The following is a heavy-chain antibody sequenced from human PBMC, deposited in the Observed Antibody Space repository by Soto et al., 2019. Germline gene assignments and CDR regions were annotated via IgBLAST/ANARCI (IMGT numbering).Heavy chain of an antibody. CDR3: ARDSSGYDYGYFDY. CDR1: GGSISSGGYS. D-gene: IGHD5-12*01. J-gene: IGHJ4*02. Sequence: PSETLSLTCAVSGGSISSGGYSWSWIRQPPGKGLEWIGYIYHSGSTYYNPSLKSRVTISVDRSKNQFSLKLSSVTAADTAVYYCARDSSGYDYGYFDYWGQGTLVTAPQ. V-gene: IGHV4-30-2*01. CDR2: IYHSGST.